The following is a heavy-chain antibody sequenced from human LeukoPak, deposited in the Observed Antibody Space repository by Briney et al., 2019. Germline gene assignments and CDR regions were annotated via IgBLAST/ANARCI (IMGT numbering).Heavy chain of an antibody. J-gene: IGHJ4*02. Sequence: GGSLRLSCAASGFSFSGYAMSWVRQAPGKGLEWVSGISGSGATTYYVDSVRGRFTISRDNSRNTLCLQVNSLRAEDTALYYCVKARKGYSSSWFDYWGQGTLVTVSS. CDR1: GFSFSGYA. V-gene: IGHV3-23*01. D-gene: IGHD6-13*01. CDR2: ISGSGATT. CDR3: VKARKGYSSSWFDY.